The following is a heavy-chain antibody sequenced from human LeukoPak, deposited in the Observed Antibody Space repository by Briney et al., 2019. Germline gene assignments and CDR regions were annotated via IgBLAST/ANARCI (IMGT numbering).Heavy chain of an antibody. Sequence: PGASLRLSLSPTALTFINAWMGGAPNAPGRGLEWVGRIKSITEGGTTDYTAPGKRKFTISSDDSKNTLYLQMNSLKTEDTAVYYCWYYYDGSCDYDAYYYYYKDDWGKGTTVTISS. CDR3: WYYYDGSCDYDAYYYYYKDD. CDR2: IKSITEGGTT. CDR1: ALTFINAW. V-gene: IGHV3-15*01. J-gene: IGHJ6*03. D-gene: IGHD3-22*01.